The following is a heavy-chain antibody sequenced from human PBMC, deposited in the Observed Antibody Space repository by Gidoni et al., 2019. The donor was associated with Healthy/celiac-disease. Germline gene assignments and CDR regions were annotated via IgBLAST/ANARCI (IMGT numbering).Heavy chain of an antibody. CDR2: IYYRGST. J-gene: IGHJ5*02. V-gene: IGHV4-59*01. D-gene: IGHD3-10*01. Sequence: QVQLQESGPGLVKPSETLSLTCTVSGGSISSYYWSWIRQPPGKGLEWIGYIYYRGSTNYNPSLKRRVTISVDTSKNQFSLKLSSVTAADTAVYYCARASGSPTPNWFDPWGQGTLVTVSS. CDR1: GGSISSYY. CDR3: ARASGSPTPNWFDP.